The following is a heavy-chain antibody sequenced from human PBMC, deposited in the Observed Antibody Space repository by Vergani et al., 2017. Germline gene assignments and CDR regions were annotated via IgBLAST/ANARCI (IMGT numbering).Heavy chain of an antibody. J-gene: IGHJ5*02. CDR1: GGSISSGGYY. CDR2: IYYSGST. V-gene: IGHV4-31*03. CDR3: ARTSNKRSIAAAGFDP. Sequence: QVQLQESGPGLVKPSQTLSLTCTVSGGSISSGGYYWSWIRQHPGKGLEWIGYIYYSGSTYYNPSLKSRVTISVDTSKNQFSLKLSSVTAADTAVYYCARTSNKRSIAAAGFDPWGQGTLVTVSS. D-gene: IGHD6-13*01.